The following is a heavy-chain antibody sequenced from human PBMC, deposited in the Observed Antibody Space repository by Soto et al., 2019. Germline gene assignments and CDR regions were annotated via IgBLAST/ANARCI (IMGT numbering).Heavy chain of an antibody. CDR1: GGSISSGDYY. CDR3: ARDDSSGQGVAFDI. V-gene: IGHV4-30-4*01. Sequence: SETLSLTCTVSGGSISSGDYYWSWIRQPPGKGLEWIGYIYYSGSTYYNPSLKSRVTISVDTSKNQFSLKLSSVTAADTAVYYCARDDSSGQGVAFDIWGQGTMVTVSS. J-gene: IGHJ3*02. CDR2: IYYSGST. D-gene: IGHD3-22*01.